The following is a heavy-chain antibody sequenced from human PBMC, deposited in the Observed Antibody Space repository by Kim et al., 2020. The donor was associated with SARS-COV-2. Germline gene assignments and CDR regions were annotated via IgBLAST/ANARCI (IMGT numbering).Heavy chain of an antibody. Sequence: GGSLRLSCAASGFTFSSYGMHWVRQAPGKGLEWVAVISYDGSNKYYADSVKGRFTISRDNSKNTLYLQMNSLRAEDTAVYYCAKDPWGSGGKLYYGMDVWGQGTTVTVSS. CDR3: AKDPWGSGGKLYYGMDV. CDR1: GFTFSSYG. CDR2: ISYDGSNK. J-gene: IGHJ6*02. D-gene: IGHD3-10*01. V-gene: IGHV3-30*18.